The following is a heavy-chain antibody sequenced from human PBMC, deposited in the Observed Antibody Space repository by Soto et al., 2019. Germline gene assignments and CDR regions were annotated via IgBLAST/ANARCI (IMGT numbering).Heavy chain of an antibody. CDR1: GGSISNAAYS. CDR2: IYPSGMP. J-gene: IGHJ4*02. D-gene: IGHD5-18*01. CDR3: ARARGGYGLFDS. Sequence: SETLYLTCTVSGGSISNAAYSWSWIRQPPGKGLEWIGYIYPSGMPFYNPSLRSRVTISIDRSNDQFSLNLKSVTAADTAVYYCARARGGYGLFDSWGQGTLVTVSS. V-gene: IGHV4-30-2*01.